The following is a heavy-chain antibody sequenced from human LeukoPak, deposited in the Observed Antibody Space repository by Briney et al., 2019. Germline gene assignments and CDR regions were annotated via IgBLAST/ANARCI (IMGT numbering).Heavy chain of an antibody. CDR2: ISSSGRTI. CDR3: AREIRIIAAAGSSAFDI. CDR1: GFTFSSYE. Sequence: GGSLRLSCAASGFTFSSYEMNWVRQAPGKGLEWVSYISSSGRTIYYADSVKGRFTISRDNAKNSLYLQMNSLRAEDTAVYYCAREIRIIAAAGSSAFDIWGQGTMVTVSS. J-gene: IGHJ3*02. V-gene: IGHV3-48*03. D-gene: IGHD6-13*01.